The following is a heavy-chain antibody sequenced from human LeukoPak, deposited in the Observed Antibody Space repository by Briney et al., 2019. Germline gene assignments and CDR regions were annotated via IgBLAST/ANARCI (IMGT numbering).Heavy chain of an antibody. CDR2: ISGSGGTT. CDR1: GFTFSSYA. Sequence: GGSLRLSCAASGFTFSSYAMSWVRQAPGKGLEWVSAISGSGGTTNNAESCKGWVTISRDNSRNTLYLQMNSLRAEDTAVYYCAKETYYYDSSGYYQNLNAFDIWGQGTMVTVSS. V-gene: IGHV3-23*01. CDR3: AKETYYYDSSGYYQNLNAFDI. D-gene: IGHD3-22*01. J-gene: IGHJ3*02.